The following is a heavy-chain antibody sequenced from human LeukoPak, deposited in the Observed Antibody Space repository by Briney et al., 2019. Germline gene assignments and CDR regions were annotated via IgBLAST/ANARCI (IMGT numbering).Heavy chain of an antibody. CDR1: GFTFSSYW. J-gene: IGHJ4*02. V-gene: IGHV3-7*03. Sequence: GGSLRLSCAASGFTFSSYWMSWVRQAPGKGLEWVANIKQDGSEKYYVDSVKGRFTISRDNSKNTLYLQMNSLRAEDTAVYYCAKDLPAYCSGGSCYIGWGQGTLVTVSS. CDR3: AKDLPAYCSGGSCYIG. CDR2: IKQDGSEK. D-gene: IGHD2-15*01.